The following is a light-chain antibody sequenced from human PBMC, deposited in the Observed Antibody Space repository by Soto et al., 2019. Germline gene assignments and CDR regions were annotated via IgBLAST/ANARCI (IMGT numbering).Light chain of an antibody. Sequence: QSVLTQPASVSGSPGQSITISCTGTSSDVGGYNYVSCYQQHPGKAPKLMIYEVSNRPSGVSNRFSGSKSGNTASLTISGLQAEDEAAYSCSSYTRSSTYVFGTGTKVTVL. CDR2: EVS. V-gene: IGLV2-14*01. J-gene: IGLJ1*01. CDR3: SSYTRSSTYV. CDR1: SSDVGGYNY.